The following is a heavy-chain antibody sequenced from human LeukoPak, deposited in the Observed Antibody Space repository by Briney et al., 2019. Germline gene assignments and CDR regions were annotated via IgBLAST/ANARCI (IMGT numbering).Heavy chain of an antibody. Sequence: PSETLSLTCTVSGGSISSYYWSWIRQPPGKGLEWIGYIYYSGSTNYNPSLKSRVTISVDTSKNQLSLKLSSVTAADTAVYYCARGYSGYDRRVYYYYYGMDVWGQGTTVTVSS. CDR2: IYYSGST. CDR3: ARGYSGYDRRVYYYYYGMDV. D-gene: IGHD5-12*01. J-gene: IGHJ6*02. CDR1: GGSISSYY. V-gene: IGHV4-59*01.